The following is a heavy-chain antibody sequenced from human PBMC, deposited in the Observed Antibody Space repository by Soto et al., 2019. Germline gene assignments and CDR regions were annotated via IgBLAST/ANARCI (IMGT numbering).Heavy chain of an antibody. V-gene: IGHV1-2*02. J-gene: IGHJ6*02. Sequence: ASVKVSCKASGGTFSSYTISWVRQAPGQGLEWMGGIIPNSGGTNYAQKFQGRVTMTRDTSISTAYMELSRLRSDDTAVYYCARDPVSYYYDSSGYPGGMDVWGQGTTVTVSS. D-gene: IGHD3-22*01. CDR1: GGTFSSYT. CDR3: ARDPVSYYYDSSGYPGGMDV. CDR2: IIPNSGGT.